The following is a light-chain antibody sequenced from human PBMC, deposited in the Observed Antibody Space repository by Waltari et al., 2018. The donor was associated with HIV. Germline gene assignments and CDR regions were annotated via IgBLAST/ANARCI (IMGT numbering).Light chain of an antibody. CDR3: QQYSSWPLT. CDR1: QNIGNN. CDR2: TAY. Sequence: VLTQSPATLSVSPGEGATLSCRASQNIGNNLACFQQKIGQAPRVLLYTAYVRATGIPARFTGGGSGTDFTLTISSLQPEDVAIYYCQQYSSWPLTFGGGTKVEI. V-gene: IGKV3-15*01. J-gene: IGKJ4*01.